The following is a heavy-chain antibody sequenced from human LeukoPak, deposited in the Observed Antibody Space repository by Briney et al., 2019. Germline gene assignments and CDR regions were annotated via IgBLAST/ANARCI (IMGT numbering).Heavy chain of an antibody. Sequence: ASVTVSCKASGYSFATYGITWVRRAPGQGLEWMGWISVYNGDPNYAQRLQDRVTMTTDTSTNTAYMELRSLTSDDTGIYYCARAIYDGPRCYPDYWGQGSLVTVSS. CDR1: GYSFATYG. J-gene: IGHJ4*02. V-gene: IGHV1-18*01. CDR3: ARAIYDGPRCYPDY. D-gene: IGHD3-16*01. CDR2: ISVYNGDP.